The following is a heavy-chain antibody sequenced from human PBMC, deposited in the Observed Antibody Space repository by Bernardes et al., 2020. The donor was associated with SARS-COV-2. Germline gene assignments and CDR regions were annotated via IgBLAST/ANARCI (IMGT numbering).Heavy chain of an antibody. D-gene: IGHD2-2*01. J-gene: IGHJ4*02. Sequence: GSLRLSCAASGFTFSSYSMNWVRQAPGKGLEWVSSISSSSSYIYYADSVKGRFTISRDNAKNSLYLQMNSLRAEDTAVYYCARMEYQLLSFDYWGQGTLVTVSS. CDR1: GFTFSSYS. CDR3: ARMEYQLLSFDY. V-gene: IGHV3-21*01. CDR2: ISSSSSYI.